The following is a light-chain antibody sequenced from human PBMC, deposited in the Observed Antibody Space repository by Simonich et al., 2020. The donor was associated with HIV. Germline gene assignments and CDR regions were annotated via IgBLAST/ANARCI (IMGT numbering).Light chain of an antibody. CDR2: AAS. Sequence: DIQMTQSPYSLSASVGDRVTITCRAIQRNSSYLKWYQQKPGKAPKLLIYAASSLQWGVPSRFSGSGSGTDFTLTISSLQPEDFATYFCQQSRSTPFTFGPGTKVDIK. CDR3: QQSRSTPFT. V-gene: IGKV1-39*01. J-gene: IGKJ3*01. CDR1: QRNSSY.